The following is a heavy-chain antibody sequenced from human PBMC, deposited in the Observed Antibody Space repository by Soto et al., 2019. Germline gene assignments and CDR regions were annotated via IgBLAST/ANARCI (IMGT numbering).Heavy chain of an antibody. CDR3: AKKVNSGPGSQFFDY. D-gene: IGHD3-10*01. J-gene: IGHJ4*02. CDR1: GFTFSSYS. V-gene: IGHV3-23*01. CDR2: FSTGGDGGTT. Sequence: GGSLRLSCAASGFTFSSYSMSWVRQAPGKGLEWVSGFSTGGDGGTTYYADSVKGRFTISRDNSKNTLFLQMNSLRAEDTAIYYCAKKVNSGPGSQFFDYWGQGTLVTVSS.